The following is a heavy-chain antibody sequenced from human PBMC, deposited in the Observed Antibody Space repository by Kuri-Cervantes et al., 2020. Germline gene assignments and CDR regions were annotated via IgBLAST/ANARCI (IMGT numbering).Heavy chain of an antibody. CDR3: AKASGFFDL. Sequence: GESLKISCAASGFTFDDYAMHWVRQAPGKGLEWVSLISWDGGSTYYADSVKGRFTISGDNSKNSLYLQMNSLRAEDTALYYCAKASGFFDLWGRGTLVTVSS. J-gene: IGHJ2*01. D-gene: IGHD2-15*01. V-gene: IGHV3-43D*03. CDR2: ISWDGGST. CDR1: GFTFDDYA.